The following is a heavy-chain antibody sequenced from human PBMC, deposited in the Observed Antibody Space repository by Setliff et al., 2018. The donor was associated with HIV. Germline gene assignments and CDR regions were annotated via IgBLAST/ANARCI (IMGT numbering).Heavy chain of an antibody. D-gene: IGHD3-10*01. Sequence: PSETLSLTCTVSGGSISSYYWSWIRQPPGKGLEWIGYIYYSGSTNYNPSLKSRVTISLDTSENQFSLNLNSVTAADTAVYYCARGAGAFGAKLDSWGQGSLVTVSS. CDR2: IYYSGST. CDR1: GGSISSYY. J-gene: IGHJ4*02. CDR3: ARGAGAFGAKLDS. V-gene: IGHV4-59*01.